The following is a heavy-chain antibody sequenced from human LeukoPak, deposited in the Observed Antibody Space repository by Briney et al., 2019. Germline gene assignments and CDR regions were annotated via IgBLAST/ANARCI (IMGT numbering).Heavy chain of an antibody. CDR3: ARDMSTGRYFDWFRRGGPDAFDI. CDR1: GFSFSGST. CDR2: IRIKANNYAT. D-gene: IGHD3-9*01. V-gene: IGHV3-73*01. Sequence: GGSLRLSCAASGFSFSGSTMHWVRQASGKGLEWVGHIRIKANNYATAYAAAVKGRFIISRDDSKNTAYLHMNSLRAEDTAVYYCARDMSTGRYFDWFRRGGPDAFDIWGQGTMVTVSS. J-gene: IGHJ3*02.